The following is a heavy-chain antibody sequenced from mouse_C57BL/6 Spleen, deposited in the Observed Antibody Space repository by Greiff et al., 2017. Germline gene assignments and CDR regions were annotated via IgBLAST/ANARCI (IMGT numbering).Heavy chain of an antibody. V-gene: IGHV1-42*01. D-gene: IGHD2-1*01. Sequence: EVKLMESGPELVKPGASVKISCKASGYSFTGYYMNWVKQSPEKSLEWIGEINPSTGGTTYNQKFKAKATLTVDKSSSAAYMQLKSLTSEEAAVYYWARSHYGNPFDYWGQGTTLTVSS. CDR3: ARSHYGNPFDY. CDR2: INPSTGGT. CDR1: GYSFTGYY. J-gene: IGHJ2*01.